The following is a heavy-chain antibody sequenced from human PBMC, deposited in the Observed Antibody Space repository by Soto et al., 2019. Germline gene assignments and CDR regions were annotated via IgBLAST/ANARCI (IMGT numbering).Heavy chain of an antibody. D-gene: IGHD1-26*01. Sequence: QVQLQESGPGLVKPSETLSLTCTVSGGSVSSGSYYWSWIRQPPGKGLEWIGYIYYSGSTNYNPSLTCRVTIAVDTSTNRFALKLSSVTAADTAVYYCARVPNLTGIVNFDYWGQGTLVTVSS. CDR2: IYYSGST. CDR1: GGSVSSGSYY. CDR3: ARVPNLTGIVNFDY. J-gene: IGHJ4*02. V-gene: IGHV4-61*01.